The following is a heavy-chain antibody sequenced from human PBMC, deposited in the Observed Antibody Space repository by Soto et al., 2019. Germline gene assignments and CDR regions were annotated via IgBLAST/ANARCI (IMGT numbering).Heavy chain of an antibody. CDR3: ARSPIWFGELSGGMDV. J-gene: IGHJ6*02. Sequence: QVQLVESGGGVVQPGRSLRLSCAASGFTFSSYGMHWVRQAPGKGLEWVAVIWYDGSNKYYADSVKGRFTISRDNSKNXLYLQMNSLRAEDTAVYYCARSPIWFGELSGGMDVWGQGTTVTVSS. CDR1: GFTFSSYG. V-gene: IGHV3-33*01. D-gene: IGHD3-10*01. CDR2: IWYDGSNK.